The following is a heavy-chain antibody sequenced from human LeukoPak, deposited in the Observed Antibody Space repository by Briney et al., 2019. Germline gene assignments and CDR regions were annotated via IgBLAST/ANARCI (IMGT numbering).Heavy chain of an antibody. V-gene: IGHV3-21*01. CDR3: ARVLAVAGTERLFDF. Sequence: GGSLILSCAASGFTFSTYRMSWVRQAPGKGLEWVSSISSGSHYIYYADSVKGRFTISRDNAKNSLYLQMNSLRAEDTAVYYCARVLAVAGTERLFDFWGQGTLVTVSS. J-gene: IGHJ4*02. CDR2: ISSGSHYI. CDR1: GFTFSTYR. D-gene: IGHD6-19*01.